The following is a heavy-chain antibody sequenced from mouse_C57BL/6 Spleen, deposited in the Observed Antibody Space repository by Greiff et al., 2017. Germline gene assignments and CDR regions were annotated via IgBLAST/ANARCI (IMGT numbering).Heavy chain of an antibody. CDR2: ISSGSSTI. CDR3: ARRTTVASMDY. J-gene: IGHJ4*01. Sequence: EVQRVESGGGLVKPGGSLKLSCAASGFTFSDYGMHWVRQAPEKGLEWVAYISSGSSTIYYADTVKGRFTISRDNAKNTLFLQMTSLRSEDTAMYYCARRTTVASMDYWGQGTSVTVSS. V-gene: IGHV5-17*01. D-gene: IGHD1-1*01. CDR1: GFTFSDYG.